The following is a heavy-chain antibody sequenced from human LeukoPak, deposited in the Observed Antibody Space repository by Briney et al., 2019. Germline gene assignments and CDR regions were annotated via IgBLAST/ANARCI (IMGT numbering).Heavy chain of an antibody. J-gene: IGHJ3*02. CDR1: GGSISSSSYY. Sequence: SQTLSLTCTVSGGSISSSSYYWGWIRQPPGKGLEWIGSIYYSGSTYYNPSLKSRVTISVDTSKNQFSLKLSSVTAADTAVYYFARGVKADVFDIWGQGTMVTVSS. CDR3: ARGVKADVFDI. CDR2: IYYSGST. V-gene: IGHV4-39*07.